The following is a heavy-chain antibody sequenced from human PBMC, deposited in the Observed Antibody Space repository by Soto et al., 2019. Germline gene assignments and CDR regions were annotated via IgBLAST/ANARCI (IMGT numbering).Heavy chain of an antibody. CDR1: GFTFSGSA. Sequence: SLRLSCAASGFTFSGSAMHWVRQASGKGLEWVGRIRSKASSYATAYAASVKGRFTISRDDSKNTAYLQMNSLKTEDTAVYYCTRHRDSSGWDDAFDIWGQGTMVTVSS. J-gene: IGHJ3*02. D-gene: IGHD6-19*01. CDR2: IRSKASSYAT. CDR3: TRHRDSSGWDDAFDI. V-gene: IGHV3-73*01.